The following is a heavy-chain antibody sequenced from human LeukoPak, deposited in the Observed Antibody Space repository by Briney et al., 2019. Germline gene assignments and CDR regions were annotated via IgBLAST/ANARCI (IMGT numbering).Heavy chain of an antibody. CDR1: GGSFSGYY. V-gene: IGHV4-34*01. D-gene: IGHD5-24*01. J-gene: IGHJ5*02. CDR3: ARRPVEMAAIREDNWLDP. Sequence: PSETLSLTCAVYGGSFSGYYWSWIRQPPGKGLEWIGEINHSGSTNYNPSLKGRVTMSIDTSKNQFSLKLSSVTAADTAVYYCARRPVEMAAIREDNWLDPWGQGTLVTVSS. CDR2: INHSGST.